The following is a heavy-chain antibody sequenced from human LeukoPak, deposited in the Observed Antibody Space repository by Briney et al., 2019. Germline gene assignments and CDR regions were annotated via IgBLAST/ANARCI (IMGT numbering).Heavy chain of an antibody. Sequence: ASVKVSCKASGYTFTGYYMHWVRQAPGQGLEWMGWINPNSGGTNYAQKFQGRATMTRDTSISTAYMELSRLRSDDTAVYFCARGSAEKDYDSSGFDYWGQGTLVTVSS. CDR2: INPNSGGT. CDR1: GYTFTGYY. V-gene: IGHV1-2*02. J-gene: IGHJ4*02. D-gene: IGHD3-22*01. CDR3: ARGSAEKDYDSSGFDY.